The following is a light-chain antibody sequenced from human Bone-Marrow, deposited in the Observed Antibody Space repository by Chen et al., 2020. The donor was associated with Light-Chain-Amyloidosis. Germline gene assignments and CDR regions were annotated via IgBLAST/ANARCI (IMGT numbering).Light chain of an antibody. J-gene: IGLJ2*01. CDR1: DLPTKY. CDR3: QSADSSGTYEVI. CDR2: RDT. V-gene: IGLV3-25*03. Sequence: SYHLTQPPSVSVSPGQTARITCSGDDLPTKYAYWYQQKPGQAPVLGIHRDTERPSGISERFSGSSSGTTATLTISGVQAEDEADYHCQSADSSGTYEVIFGGGTKLTVL.